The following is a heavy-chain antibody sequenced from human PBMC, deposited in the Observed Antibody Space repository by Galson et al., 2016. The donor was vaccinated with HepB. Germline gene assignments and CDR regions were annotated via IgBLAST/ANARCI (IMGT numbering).Heavy chain of an antibody. J-gene: IGHJ6*02. Sequence: SLRLSCAASGFTFSSNAMHWVRQAPGKGLEWVSAISGIGDNTYYADSVKGRFTISRDNVKNTLYVQMSSLGAEDTAVYYCAKAPRGPDYNYYGMDVWGQGTTVTVSS. CDR2: ISGIGDNT. V-gene: IGHV3-23*01. D-gene: IGHD3-16*01. CDR1: GFTFSSNA. CDR3: AKAPRGPDYNYYGMDV.